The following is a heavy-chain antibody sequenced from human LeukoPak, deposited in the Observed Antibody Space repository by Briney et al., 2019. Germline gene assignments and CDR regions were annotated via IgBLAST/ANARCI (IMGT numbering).Heavy chain of an antibody. D-gene: IGHD3-22*01. V-gene: IGHV3-30-3*01. J-gene: IGHJ3*01. CDR3: AKGLRRITMIVD. Sequence: PGGSLRLSCAASGFTFSSYAMHWVRQAPGKGLEWVAVISYDGSNKYYADSVKGRFTISRDNSKNTLYLQMNSLRAEDTAVYYCAKGLRRITMIVDWGQGTMVTVSS. CDR1: GFTFSSYA. CDR2: ISYDGSNK.